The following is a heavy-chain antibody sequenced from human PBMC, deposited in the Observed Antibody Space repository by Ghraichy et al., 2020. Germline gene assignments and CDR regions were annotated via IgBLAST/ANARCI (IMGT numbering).Heavy chain of an antibody. D-gene: IGHD3-22*01. CDR2: ISGDGGST. CDR1: GFTFDDYA. J-gene: IGHJ4*02. V-gene: IGHV3-43*02. CDR3: AKGLYYYDSSGDFDY. Sequence: GGSLRLSCAASGFTFDDYAMHWVRQAPGKGLEWVSLISGDGGSTYYADSVKGRFTISRDNSKNSLYLQMNSLRTEDTALYYCAKGLYYYDSSGDFDYWGQGTLVTVSS.